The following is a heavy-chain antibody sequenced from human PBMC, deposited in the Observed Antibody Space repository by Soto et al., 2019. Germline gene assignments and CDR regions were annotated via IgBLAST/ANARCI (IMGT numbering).Heavy chain of an antibody. CDR2: FDAEDRETV. D-gene: IGHD3-3*01. CDR1: GYTLNEFS. Sequence: QVHVEQSGAEVKKPGASVKVSCKVSGYTLNEFSLHWVRQGPGKGLEWMGGFDAEDRETVVYSQKFQGRVTMTEDSSTDTAYMELSSLRSEDTAVYFCAIGFVYDVWSGPTVDYWGQGTLLTVSS. CDR3: AIGFVYDVWSGPTVDY. V-gene: IGHV1-24*01. J-gene: IGHJ4*02.